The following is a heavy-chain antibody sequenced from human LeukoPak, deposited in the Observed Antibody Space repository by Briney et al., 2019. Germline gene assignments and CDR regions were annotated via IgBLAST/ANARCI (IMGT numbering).Heavy chain of an antibody. CDR3: ARPGGDCSSGLCYYAMDV. CDR1: GGSVSGSH. CDR2: IHYTGST. D-gene: IGHD2-21*02. V-gene: IGHV4-59*02. Sequence: PSETLSLTCLVSGGSVSGSHRSWLRQPPGKGLEWIGYIHYTGSTEYNPSLRSRVTLSIDMSKNQFSLRLSSVTAADTAVYYCARPGGDCSSGLCYYAMDVWGQGTTVTVS. J-gene: IGHJ6*02.